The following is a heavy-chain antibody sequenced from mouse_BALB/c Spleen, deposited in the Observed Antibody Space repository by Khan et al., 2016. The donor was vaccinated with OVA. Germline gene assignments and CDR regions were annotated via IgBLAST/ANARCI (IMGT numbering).Heavy chain of an antibody. Sequence: QVQLQQSGAELARPGASVKLSCKASGYTFTDYYINWVKQRTGQGLEWIGEISPGSGDTYYNEKFKGKATLTADKSSSTVYMQLSSLTAEASAVYFWAIRNYFGYTFAYWGQGTLVTVAA. J-gene: IGHJ3*01. CDR2: ISPGSGDT. CDR1: GYTFTDYY. V-gene: IGHV1-77*01. D-gene: IGHD1-2*01. CDR3: AIRNYFGYTFAY.